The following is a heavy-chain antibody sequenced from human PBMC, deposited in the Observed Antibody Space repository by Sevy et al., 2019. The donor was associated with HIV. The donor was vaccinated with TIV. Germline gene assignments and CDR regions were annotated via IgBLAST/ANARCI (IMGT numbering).Heavy chain of an antibody. D-gene: IGHD1-1*01. CDR2: ICYDGSNK. Sequence: GGSLRLSCAASGFTFSDYSMHWVRQAPGKGLEWVATICYDGSNKHYADSVKGRFTLSRDNSKNSLFLQMNSLRAEDTAVYYCALERLSSNVAEYFQNWGQGTLVTVSS. J-gene: IGHJ1*01. CDR1: GFTFSDYS. V-gene: IGHV3-30-3*01. CDR3: ALERLSSNVAEYFQN.